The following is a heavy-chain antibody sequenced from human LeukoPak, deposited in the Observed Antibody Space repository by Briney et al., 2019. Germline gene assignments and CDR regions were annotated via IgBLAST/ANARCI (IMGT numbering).Heavy chain of an antibody. CDR2: IYYSGST. D-gene: IGHD6-19*01. V-gene: IGHV4-59*01. CDR3: ARAQWLVPYYFDY. CDR1: GGSISSYY. Sequence: PSETQSLTCTVSGGSISSYYWSWIRQPPGKGLEWIGYIYYSGSTNYNPSLKSRVTISVDTSRNQFSLKLSSVTAADTAVYYCARAQWLVPYYFDYWGQGTLVTVSS. J-gene: IGHJ4*02.